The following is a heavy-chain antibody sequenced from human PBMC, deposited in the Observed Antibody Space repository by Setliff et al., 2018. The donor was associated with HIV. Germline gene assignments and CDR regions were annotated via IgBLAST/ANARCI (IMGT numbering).Heavy chain of an antibody. V-gene: IGHV4-34*01. CDR2: INHSGST. Sequence: SETLSLTCAAYGGPFSGYYWSWIRQPPGKGLEWIGEINHSGSTNYNPSLKSRVTISVDTSKNQFSLKLSSVTAADTAVYYCARIPRDGSGLSYYYYYMDVWGKGTTVTVSS. CDR3: ARIPRDGSGLSYYYYYMDV. D-gene: IGHD3-10*01. J-gene: IGHJ6*03. CDR1: GGPFSGYY.